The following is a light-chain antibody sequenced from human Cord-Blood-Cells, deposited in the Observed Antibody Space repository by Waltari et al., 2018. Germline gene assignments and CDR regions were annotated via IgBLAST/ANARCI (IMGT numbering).Light chain of an antibody. CDR2: EVS. J-gene: IGLJ2*01. CDR1: SSDVGGYNY. CDR3: SSYTSSSTV. V-gene: IGLV2-14*01. Sequence: QSALTQPASVSGSPGQSITISCTGTSSDVGGYNYVSWYQQHPGKAPKPMIHEVSNRPSGVSNRFSGSKSGNTASLTISGLQAEDEADYYCSSYTSSSTVFGGGTKLTVL.